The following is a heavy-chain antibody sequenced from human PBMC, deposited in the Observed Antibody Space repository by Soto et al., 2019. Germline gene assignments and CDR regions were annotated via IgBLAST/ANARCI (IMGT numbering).Heavy chain of an antibody. J-gene: IGHJ4*02. CDR1: GFTFSSYA. Sequence: GGSLRLSCASSGFTFSSYAMSLVRQAPGKGLEWVSAISGSGGSTYYADSVKGRFTISRDNSKNTLYLQMNSLRAEDTAVYYCAKDLYSSSAPFDYWGQGTLVTVSS. CDR2: ISGSGGST. D-gene: IGHD6-6*01. CDR3: AKDLYSSSAPFDY. V-gene: IGHV3-23*01.